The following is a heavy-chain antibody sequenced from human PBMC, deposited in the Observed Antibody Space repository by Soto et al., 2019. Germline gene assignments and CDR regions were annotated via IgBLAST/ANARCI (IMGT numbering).Heavy chain of an antibody. CDR1: GYSFTSYW. D-gene: IGHD6-13*01. CDR2: IYPGDSDT. CDR3: ASSIAAAGRGSYFDC. J-gene: IGHJ4*02. V-gene: IGHV5-51*01. Sequence: GESLKISCKGSGYSFTSYWIGWVRQMPGKGLEWMGIIYPGDSDTSYSPSFQGQATISADKPISTAYQQWSSLKASDTAMYYCASSIAAAGRGSYFDCWGQGTLVAVSS.